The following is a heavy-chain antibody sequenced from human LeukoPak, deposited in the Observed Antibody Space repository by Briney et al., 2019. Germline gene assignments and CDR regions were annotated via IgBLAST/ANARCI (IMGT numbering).Heavy chain of an antibody. J-gene: IGHJ4*02. CDR1: GGSFSGYY. CDR2: INHSGST. D-gene: IGHD6-19*01. Sequence: SETLPLTCAVYGGSFSGYYWSWIRQPPGKGLEWIGEINHSGSTNYNPSLKSRVTISVDTSKNQFSLKLSSVTAADTAVYYCARLASGSYWGQGTLVTVSS. V-gene: IGHV4-34*01. CDR3: ARLASGSY.